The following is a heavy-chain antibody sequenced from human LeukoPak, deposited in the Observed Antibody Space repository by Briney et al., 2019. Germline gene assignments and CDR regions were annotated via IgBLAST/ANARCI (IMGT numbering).Heavy chain of an antibody. CDR2: IKSKTDGGTT. J-gene: IGHJ4*02. CDR3: TTDSSSSGGDY. CDR1: GFTFSGSA. V-gene: IGHV3-15*01. D-gene: IGHD6-6*01. Sequence: TTGGSLRLSCAASGFTFSGSAMHWVRQAPGKGLEWVGRIKSKTDGGTTDYAAPVKGRFTISRDDSKNTLYLQMNSLKTEDTAVYYCTTDSSSSGGDYWGQGTLVTVSS.